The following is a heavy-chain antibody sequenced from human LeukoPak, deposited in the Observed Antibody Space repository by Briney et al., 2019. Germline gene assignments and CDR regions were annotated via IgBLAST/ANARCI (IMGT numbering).Heavy chain of an antibody. CDR1: GYTFTGYY. V-gene: IGHV1-2*02. J-gene: IGHJ5*02. CDR2: INPNSGGT. Sequence: GASVKVSCKASGYTFTGYYMHWVRQAPGQGLEWMGWINPNSGGTNYAQKFQGRATMTRDTSISTAYMELSRLRSDDTAVYYCARDNKPTYVWGSSRPTRTNWFDPWGQGTLVTVSS. CDR3: ARDNKPTYVWGSSRPTRTNWFDP. D-gene: IGHD3-16*01.